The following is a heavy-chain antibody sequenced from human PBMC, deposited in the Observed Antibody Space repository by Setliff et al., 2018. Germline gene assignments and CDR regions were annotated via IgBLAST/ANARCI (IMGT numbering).Heavy chain of an antibody. CDR1: GFTFSNFW. Sequence: GESLRLSCATSGFTFSNFWMNWVRQAPGKGLEWVANIKQGGSEKNYVDSVKGRFSVSRDDARSSLYLEMNSLRAEDAAVYYCARGNSYGSRSDYLDAWGQGTLVTVS. D-gene: IGHD3-10*01. V-gene: IGHV3-7*01. CDR3: ARGNSYGSRSDYLDA. CDR2: IKQGGSEK. J-gene: IGHJ4*02.